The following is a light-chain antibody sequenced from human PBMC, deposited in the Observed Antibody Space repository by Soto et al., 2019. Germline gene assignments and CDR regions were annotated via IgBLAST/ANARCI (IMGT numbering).Light chain of an antibody. CDR3: LLSFRGALVV. J-gene: IGLJ2*01. CDR1: TGAVTSGHY. CDR2: DTN. Sequence: QAVVTQEPSLTVSPGGTVTLTCGSSTGAVTSGHYPYWFQQKPGQAPRTLIYDTNNKQSWTPARFSGSLLAGKAALTLSGAQPEDEAEYYCLLSFRGALVVFGGGTKLTVL. V-gene: IGLV7-46*01.